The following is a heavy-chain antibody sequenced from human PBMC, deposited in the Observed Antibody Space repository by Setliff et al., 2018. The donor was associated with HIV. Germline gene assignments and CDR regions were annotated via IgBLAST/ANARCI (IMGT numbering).Heavy chain of an antibody. V-gene: IGHV3-15*07. CDR2: IKTRSDGGSA. J-gene: IGHJ4*02. CDR3: STDPNLKCSHGYCHVVDH. CDR1: EFDFGDAR. D-gene: IGHD5-12*01. Sequence: PGGSLRLSCVSSEFDFGDARMTWVRQAPGKGLEWVGRIKTRSDGGSAEYGSAVKGRFVISRDDSQNTLYLEMNNLKIEDTALYYCSTDPNLKCSHGYCHVVDHWGQGTLVTVSS.